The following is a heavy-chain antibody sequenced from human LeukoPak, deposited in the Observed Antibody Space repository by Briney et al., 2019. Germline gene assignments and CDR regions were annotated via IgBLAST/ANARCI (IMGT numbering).Heavy chain of an antibody. J-gene: IGHJ6*03. CDR1: GFHFTNYA. D-gene: IGHD4-17*01. CDR3: AKAPLRFLDHYYYIDV. CDR2: LSGSGSST. V-gene: IGHV3-23*01. Sequence: GGSLRLSCATPGFHFTNYAMSWVRQAPGKGLEWVSALSGSGSSTYYADSVKGRFTISRDTSNNTLYLQMSSLRVEDMALYYCAKAPLRFLDHYYYIDVWGKGTTVTV.